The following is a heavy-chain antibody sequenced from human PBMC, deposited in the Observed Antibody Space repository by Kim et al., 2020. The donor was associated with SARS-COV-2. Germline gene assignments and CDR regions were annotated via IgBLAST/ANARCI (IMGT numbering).Heavy chain of an antibody. CDR1: GFTFSSYA. Sequence: GGSLRLSCAASGFTFSSYAMSWVRQAPGKGLEWVSAISGSGGSTYYADSVKGRFTISRDNSKNTLYLQMNSLRAEDTAVYYCAKPDYGDYGGWFSVGMLAPDYWGQGTLVTVSS. J-gene: IGHJ4*02. CDR2: ISGSGGST. D-gene: IGHD4-17*01. V-gene: IGHV3-23*01. CDR3: AKPDYGDYGGWFSVGMLAPDY.